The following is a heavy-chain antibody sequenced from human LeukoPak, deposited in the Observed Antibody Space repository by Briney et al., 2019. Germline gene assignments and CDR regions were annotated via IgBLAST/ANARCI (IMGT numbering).Heavy chain of an antibody. J-gene: IGHJ4*02. CDR2: ISYDGSNK. CDR3: AKDSGISTYFGY. D-gene: IGHD3-10*01. Sequence: GGSLRLSCAASGFTFSSYGMHWVRQAPGKGLEWVAVISYDGSNKYYADSVKGRFTISRDNSKNTLYLQMNSLRAEDTAVYYCAKDSGISTYFGYWGQGTLVTVSS. CDR1: GFTFSSYG. V-gene: IGHV3-30*18.